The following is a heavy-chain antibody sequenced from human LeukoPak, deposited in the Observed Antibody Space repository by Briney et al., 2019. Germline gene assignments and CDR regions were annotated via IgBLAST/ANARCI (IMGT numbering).Heavy chain of an antibody. D-gene: IGHD6-13*01. J-gene: IGHJ4*02. Sequence: SGGSLRLSCAASGFTFSGSAMHWVRQASGKGLEWVGRIRSKANSYATTYAASVKGRFTISRDDSKNTAYLQMNSLKTGDTAVYYCTTTAGRAAAGTGFDYWGQGTLVTVSS. V-gene: IGHV3-73*01. CDR3: TTTAGRAAAGTGFDY. CDR1: GFTFSGSA. CDR2: IRSKANSYAT.